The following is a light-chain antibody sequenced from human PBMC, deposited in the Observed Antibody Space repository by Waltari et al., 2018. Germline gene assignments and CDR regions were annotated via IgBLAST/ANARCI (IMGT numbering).Light chain of an antibody. CDR3: QQYTSSIMYT. CDR1: ESLTKRY. V-gene: IGKV3-20*01. Sequence: VLTQSPDTLSLSPGERATLSCRSSESLTKRYLAWYQQKSGQAPRLLIYGASSRAAGIPYRFSGSGSGTDFTLTISRLEPEDFAVYYCQQYTSSIMYTFGQGTKLGIK. J-gene: IGKJ2*01. CDR2: GAS.